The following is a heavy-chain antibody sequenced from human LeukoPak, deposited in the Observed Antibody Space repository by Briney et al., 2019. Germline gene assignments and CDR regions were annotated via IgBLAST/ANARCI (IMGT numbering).Heavy chain of an antibody. Sequence: SVKVSCKASGGTFSSYAISWVRQAPGRGLEWMGGIIPIFGTANYAQKFQGRVTITADESTSTAYMELSSLRSEDTAVYYCARGGLSDCSSTSCPNPHFDYWGQGTLVTVSS. CDR3: ARGGLSDCSSTSCPNPHFDY. J-gene: IGHJ4*02. D-gene: IGHD2-2*01. CDR1: GGTFSSYA. V-gene: IGHV1-69*13. CDR2: IIPIFGTA.